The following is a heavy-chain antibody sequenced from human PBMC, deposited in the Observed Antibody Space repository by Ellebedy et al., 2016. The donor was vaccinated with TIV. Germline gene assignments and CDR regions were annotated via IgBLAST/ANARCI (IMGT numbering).Heavy chain of an antibody. D-gene: IGHD3-10*01. CDR2: ISYDGNRK. V-gene: IGHV3-30*03. CDR3: ASRGY. CDR1: GFRFSNYG. Sequence: GGSLRLXXSASGFRFSNYGMHWVRQAPGKGLEWVGLISYDGNRKNYADSVKGRFTISRDDSKKTLYLEMNSLRAEDTAVYYCASRGYWGQGTLVTVSS. J-gene: IGHJ4*02.